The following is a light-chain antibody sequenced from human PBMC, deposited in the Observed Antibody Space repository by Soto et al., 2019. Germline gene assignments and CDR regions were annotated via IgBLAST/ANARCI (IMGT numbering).Light chain of an antibody. CDR1: SSDVGSYTG. Sequence: QSVLTQPPSVSGSPGQSVAISCTGTSSDVGSYTGVSCYQHPPGTAPKVMIYEVSNRPSGVPDRFSGSKSGNTASLTISGLQAEDEADYYCSSYTSSNTYVFGTGTKVTVL. J-gene: IGLJ1*01. CDR2: EVS. V-gene: IGLV2-18*02. CDR3: SSYTSSNTYV.